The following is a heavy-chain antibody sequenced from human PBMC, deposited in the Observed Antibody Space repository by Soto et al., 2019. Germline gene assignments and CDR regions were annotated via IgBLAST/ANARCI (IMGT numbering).Heavy chain of an antibody. CDR1: GFPFSIYG. Sequence: GGSVTLACAAYGFPFSIYGMHWVRQSPGKGLEWVAVISYDGSNKYYADSVKGRFTISRDNSKNTLYLPMNSLRAADTAMYYCAKIQLYSHDFWGQGTLVTVSS. V-gene: IGHV3-30*18. CDR2: ISYDGSNK. CDR3: AKIQLYSHDF. J-gene: IGHJ4*02. D-gene: IGHD2-2*01.